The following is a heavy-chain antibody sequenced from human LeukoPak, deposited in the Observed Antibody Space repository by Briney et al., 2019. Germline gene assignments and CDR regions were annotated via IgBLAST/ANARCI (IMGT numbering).Heavy chain of an antibody. Sequence: GGSLRLSCAASGFTFSSYGMHWVRQAPGKGLEWVAFIRYDGSNKYYADSVKGRFTISRDNSKNTLYLQMNSLRAEDTAVYYCAKGGGSGSYSCFDYWGQGTLVTVSS. J-gene: IGHJ4*02. D-gene: IGHD3-10*01. CDR1: GFTFSSYG. V-gene: IGHV3-30*02. CDR3: AKGGGSGSYSCFDY. CDR2: IRYDGSNK.